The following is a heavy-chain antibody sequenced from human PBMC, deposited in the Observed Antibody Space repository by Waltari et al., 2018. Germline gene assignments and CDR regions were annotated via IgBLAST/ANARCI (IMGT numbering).Heavy chain of an antibody. Sequence: QLQLQESGPGLVKPSETLSLTCTVSGGSISSSSYYWGWIRQPPGKGLEWIGSIYYSGSTYYNPSLKSLVTISVDTSKNQFSLKLSSVTAADTAVYYCAITSRTYYDFWSGYQYYFDYWGQGTLVTVSS. J-gene: IGHJ4*02. D-gene: IGHD3-3*01. CDR1: GGSISSSSYY. CDR2: IYYSGST. CDR3: AITSRTYYDFWSGYQYYFDY. V-gene: IGHV4-39*01.